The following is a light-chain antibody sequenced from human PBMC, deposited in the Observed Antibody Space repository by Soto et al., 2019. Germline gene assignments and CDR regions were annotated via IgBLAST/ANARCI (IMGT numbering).Light chain of an antibody. V-gene: IGKV3-20*01. CDR3: QQYGSSPRT. Sequence: IALTQSPGTLSLSPGERATLSCRASQSVSSSYLAWYQQKPGQAPRLLIYGASSRATGIPDRFSGSGSGTEFTLTISRLEPEDFAVYYCQQYGSSPRTFGQGTKVDIK. J-gene: IGKJ1*01. CDR1: QSVSSSY. CDR2: GAS.